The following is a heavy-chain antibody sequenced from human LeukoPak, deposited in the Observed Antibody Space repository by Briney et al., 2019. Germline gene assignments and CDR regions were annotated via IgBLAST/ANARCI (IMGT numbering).Heavy chain of an antibody. Sequence: PSETLSLTCTVPGGSISSYYWSWIRQPPGKGLEWIGYIYYSGSTNYNPSLKSRVTISVDTSKNQFSLKLSSVTAADTAVYYCARGLDWFDPWGQGTLVTVSS. CDR3: ARGLDWFDP. J-gene: IGHJ5*02. CDR1: GGSISSYY. CDR2: IYYSGST. V-gene: IGHV4-59*01.